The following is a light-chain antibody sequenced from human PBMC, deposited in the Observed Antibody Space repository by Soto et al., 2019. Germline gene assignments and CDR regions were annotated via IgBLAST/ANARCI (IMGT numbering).Light chain of an antibody. CDR3: CSYAGSYTYV. V-gene: IGLV2-11*01. Sequence: TQPRSVSGSPGQSVTISCTGTSSDVGGYNSVSWYQQHPGKVPKLMIYDVNKRPSGVPDRFSGSKSGNTASLTISGLQAEDEADYYCCSYAGSYTYVFGSGPKVTVL. CDR2: DVN. J-gene: IGLJ1*01. CDR1: SSDVGGYNS.